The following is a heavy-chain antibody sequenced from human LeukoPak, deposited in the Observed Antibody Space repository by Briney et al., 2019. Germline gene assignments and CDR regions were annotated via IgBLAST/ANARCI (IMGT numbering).Heavy chain of an antibody. CDR3: AGVDRDGYNSGTPYYSYGMDV. J-gene: IGHJ6*02. Sequence: QTGGSLRLSCAASGFTFSSYAMSWVRQAPGKGLEWVSAISGSGGSTYYADSVKRRFTISRDNAKNSLFLQMNSLRDEDTAVYYCAGVDRDGYNSGTPYYSYGMDVWGQGTTVIVSS. CDR1: GFTFSSYA. CDR2: ISGSGGST. D-gene: IGHD5-24*01. V-gene: IGHV3-23*01.